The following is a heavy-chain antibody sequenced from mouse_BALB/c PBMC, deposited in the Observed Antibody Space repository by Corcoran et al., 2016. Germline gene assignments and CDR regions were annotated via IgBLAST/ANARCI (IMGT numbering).Heavy chain of an antibody. CDR1: GFNIKDTY. CDR3: ARYDYDGYAMDY. CDR2: IDPANGNT. Sequence: EVQLQQSGAELVKPGASVKLSCTASGFNIKDTYMHWVKQRPEQGLEWIGRIDPANGNTKYDPKFQGKATITAETSSNTAYLQLSSLTSEDTAVYYCARYDYDGYAMDYWGQGTSVTVSS. D-gene: IGHD2-4*01. V-gene: IGHV14-3*02. J-gene: IGHJ4*01.